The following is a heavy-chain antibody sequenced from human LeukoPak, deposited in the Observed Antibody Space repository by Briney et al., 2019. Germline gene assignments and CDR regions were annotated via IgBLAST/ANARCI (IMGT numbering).Heavy chain of an antibody. V-gene: IGHV3-30*18. CDR1: GFTFSSYG. CDR3: AKDQGSLPELLVDY. D-gene: IGHD1-26*01. CDR2: ISYDGSNK. J-gene: IGHJ4*02. Sequence: GGSLRLSCAASGFTFSSYGMYWVRQAPGKGLEWVAVISYDGSNKYYADSVKGRFTISRDNSKNTLYLQMNSLRAEDTAVYYCAKDQGSLPELLVDYWGQGTLVTVSS.